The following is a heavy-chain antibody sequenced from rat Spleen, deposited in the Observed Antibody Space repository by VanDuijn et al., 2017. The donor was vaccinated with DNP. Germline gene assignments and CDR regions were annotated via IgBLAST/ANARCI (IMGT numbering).Heavy chain of an antibody. CDR1: GFTFSDYA. CDR3: ARRDTFYYFDY. Sequence: EVQLVESGGGLVQPGRSLKLSCAASGFTFSDYAMAWVRQAPKKGLEWVATISYDDYRTYYRDSVKGRFTISRDTAKSTLYLQMDSLRSEDTATYYCARRDTFYYFDYWGQGVMVTVSS. CDR2: ISYDDYRT. V-gene: IGHV5-17*01. J-gene: IGHJ2*01. D-gene: IGHD2-2*01.